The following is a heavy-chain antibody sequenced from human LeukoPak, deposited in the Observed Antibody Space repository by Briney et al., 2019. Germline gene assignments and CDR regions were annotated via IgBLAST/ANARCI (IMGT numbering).Heavy chain of an antibody. CDR3: ARDEMIRGPFDY. J-gene: IGHJ4*02. Sequence: GGSLRLSCAASGFTFDDHAMHWVRQAPGKGLEWVSLISGDGGSTYYADSVKGRFTISRDNSKNSLYLQMNSLRTEDTALYYCARDEMIRGPFDYWGQGTLVTVSS. D-gene: IGHD3-10*01. CDR1: GFTFDDHA. CDR2: ISGDGGST. V-gene: IGHV3-43*02.